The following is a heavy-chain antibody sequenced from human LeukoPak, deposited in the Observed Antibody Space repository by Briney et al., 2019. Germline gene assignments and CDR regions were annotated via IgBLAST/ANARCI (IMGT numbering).Heavy chain of an antibody. J-gene: IGHJ4*02. CDR3: ARGRIAAAGSFDY. CDR2: MNPKSGNT. CDR1: GYTCTSYD. D-gene: IGHD6-13*01. V-gene: IGHV1-8*01. Sequence: ASVKVSCKASGYTCTSYDISWVRQATGQGLEWMGWMNPKSGNTGYAQKFQGRVTMTRNTSISTAYMELSSLRSEDTAVYYCARGRIAAAGSFDYWGQGTLVTVSS.